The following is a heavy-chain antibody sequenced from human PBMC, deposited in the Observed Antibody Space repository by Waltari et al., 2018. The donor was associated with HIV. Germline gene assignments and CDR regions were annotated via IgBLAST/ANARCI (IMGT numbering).Heavy chain of an antibody. V-gene: IGHV1-24*01. CDR3: AAHLEAVPEAVSEYFEF. CDR2: FDREDNEA. J-gene: IGHJ4*02. D-gene: IGHD6-13*01. Sequence: QVQLEQSGAEVKKPGASARVSCKVSGPTYREICMHGVRQAPGKGLEWMGYFDREDNEAIYAAKFQGRVTMTQDASADTAYMELSSLRSEDTAVYFCAAHLEAVPEAVSEYFEFWGQGALVIVSS. CDR1: GPTYREIC.